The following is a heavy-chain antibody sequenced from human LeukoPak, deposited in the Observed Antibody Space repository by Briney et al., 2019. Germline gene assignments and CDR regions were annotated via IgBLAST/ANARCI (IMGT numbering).Heavy chain of an antibody. D-gene: IGHD1-26*01. V-gene: IGHV1-69*05. J-gene: IGHJ5*02. CDR2: IIPIFGTA. CDR1: GGTFSSYA. CDR3: GRTILGALWDWPEIWFDP. Sequence: ASVKVSCKASGGTFSSYAISWVRQAPGQGLEWMGGIIPIFGTANYAQKFKGRVTITTDESTSTAYMETSSLRSEDTAVYYCGRTILGALWDWPEIWFDPWAREPWSPSPQ.